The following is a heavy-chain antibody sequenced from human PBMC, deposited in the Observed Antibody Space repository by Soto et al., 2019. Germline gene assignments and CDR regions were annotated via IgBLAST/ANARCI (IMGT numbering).Heavy chain of an antibody. D-gene: IGHD3-3*01. CDR2: IYWDDDR. Sequence: PTLVNPTQTLTLTCSFSGFSFRTSGVGVGWIRQPPGKALEWLALIYWDDDRRYSPSLKDRLTITKDTSKSQVVLTLTNVDTADTGTYYCEQRWGGYGVVTTFKHWGQGIPVTVSS. V-gene: IGHV2-5*02. CDR1: GFSFRTSGVG. CDR3: EQRWGGYGVVTTFKH. J-gene: IGHJ1*01.